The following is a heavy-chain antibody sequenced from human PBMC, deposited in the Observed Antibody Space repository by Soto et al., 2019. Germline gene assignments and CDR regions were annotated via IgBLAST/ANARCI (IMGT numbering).Heavy chain of an antibody. V-gene: IGHV4-34*01. CDR1: GGPFSGYY. CDR3: ARLGIAAAGKGNLYYYGMDV. CDR2: INHSGST. J-gene: IGHJ6*02. D-gene: IGHD6-13*01. Sequence: SETLSLTCAVYGGPFSGYYWSWIRQPPGKGLEWIGEINHSGSTNYNPSLKSRVTISVDTSKNQFSLKLSSVTAADTAVYYCARLGIAAAGKGNLYYYGMDVWGQGTTVTVSS.